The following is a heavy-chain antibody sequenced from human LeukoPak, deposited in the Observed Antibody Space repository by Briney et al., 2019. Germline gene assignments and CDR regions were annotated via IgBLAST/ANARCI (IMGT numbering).Heavy chain of an antibody. CDR3: ARDGGSYYYYYMDV. D-gene: IGHD1-26*01. CDR1: GGSISSGSYY. V-gene: IGHV4-61*02. CDR2: IYTSGST. J-gene: IGHJ6*03. Sequence: ASETLSLTCTVSGGSISSGSYYWSWIRQPAGKGLEWIGRIYTSGSTNYNPSLKSRVTISVDTSKNQFSLKLSSVTAADTAVYYCARDGGSYYYYYMDVWGKGTTVTVSS.